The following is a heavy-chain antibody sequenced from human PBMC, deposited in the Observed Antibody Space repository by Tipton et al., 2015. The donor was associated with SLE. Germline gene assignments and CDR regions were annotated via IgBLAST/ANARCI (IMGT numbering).Heavy chain of an antibody. CDR2: IRYDGSSK. CDR1: GFTFSDYG. V-gene: IGHV3-30*02. CDR3: AKDTSFYGDYYFDY. Sequence: SLRLSCAASGFTFSDYGMHWVRQAPGKGLEWVAFIRYDGSSKYYADSVKGRFTISRDKSKNTLYLEMNSLKPEDTAVYYCAKDTSFYGDYYFDYWGQGTLVTVSS. D-gene: IGHD4-17*01. J-gene: IGHJ4*02.